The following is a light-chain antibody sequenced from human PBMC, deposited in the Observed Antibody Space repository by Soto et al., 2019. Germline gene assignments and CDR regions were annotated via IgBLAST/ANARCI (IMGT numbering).Light chain of an antibody. J-gene: IGLJ3*02. V-gene: IGLV2-14*01. CDR3: SSYTSSSTLEV. CDR1: SSDVGGYNY. Sequence: QSVLTQPASVSGSPGQSITISCTGTSSDVGGYNYVSWYQQHPDKAPKLMIYDVSNRPSGVSNRFSGSKSGNTASLTISGLQAEDEADYYCSSYTSSSTLEVFGGGTQLTVL. CDR2: DVS.